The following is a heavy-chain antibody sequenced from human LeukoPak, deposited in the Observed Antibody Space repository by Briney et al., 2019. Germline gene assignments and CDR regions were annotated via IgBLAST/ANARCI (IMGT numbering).Heavy chain of an antibody. Sequence: PGGSLRLSCATSGFTFSTYGMHWVRQAPGKGLEWVAFIWFDGSNEDYADSVKGRFTISRDNSKSTLFLQMNSLRAEDTAVYYCARGLYSSGTWGQGTLVTVSS. J-gene: IGHJ5*02. D-gene: IGHD6-19*01. V-gene: IGHV3-33*01. CDR2: IWFDGSNE. CDR3: ARGLYSSGT. CDR1: GFTFSTYG.